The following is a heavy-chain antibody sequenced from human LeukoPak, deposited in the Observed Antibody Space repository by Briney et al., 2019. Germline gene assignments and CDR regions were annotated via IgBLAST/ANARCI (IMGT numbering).Heavy chain of an antibody. V-gene: IGHV3-23*01. J-gene: IGHJ4*02. Sequence: GGSLRPSCAAPGFTFSSYAMSWVRQAPGKGLEWVSAIIGSGGSTYYADSVKGRFTISRDNSKNTLYLQMNSLRAEDTAVYYCAKDPFYCTNGVCSQYYFDYWGQGTLVTVSS. CDR3: AKDPFYCTNGVCSQYYFDY. D-gene: IGHD2-8*01. CDR2: IIGSGGST. CDR1: GFTFSSYA.